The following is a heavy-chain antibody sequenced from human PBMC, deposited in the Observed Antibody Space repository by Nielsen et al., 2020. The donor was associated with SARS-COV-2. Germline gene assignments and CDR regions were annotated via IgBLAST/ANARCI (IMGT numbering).Heavy chain of an antibody. Sequence: SETLSLTCAVYTGSFSGHYWTWIRQPPGQGVEWIGEINHSGGTNYKPSLERRVTISVDASKSKFSLKLISVTAADTAVYYCARRNRLASPGAHFDLWARGTLVTVSS. J-gene: IGHJ2*01. CDR2: INHSGGT. D-gene: IGHD1-14*01. CDR3: ARRNRLASPGAHFDL. CDR1: TGSFSGHY. V-gene: IGHV4-34*01.